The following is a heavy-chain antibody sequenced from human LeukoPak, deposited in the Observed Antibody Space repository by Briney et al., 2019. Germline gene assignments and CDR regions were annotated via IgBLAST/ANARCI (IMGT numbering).Heavy chain of an antibody. J-gene: IGHJ4*02. V-gene: IGHV3-7*01. CDR1: GFTFSTYW. CDR3: VGDRGYCTGGNCYSVLDY. Sequence: GGSLRLSCAASGFTFSTYWMNWVRQAPGKGLEWVATIKQDGSETFYVDSVKGRFTISRDSAKNSLFLQMNSLRAEDTAVYYSVGDRGYCTGGNCYSVLDYWGQGALLTVSS. CDR2: IKQDGSET. D-gene: IGHD2-15*01.